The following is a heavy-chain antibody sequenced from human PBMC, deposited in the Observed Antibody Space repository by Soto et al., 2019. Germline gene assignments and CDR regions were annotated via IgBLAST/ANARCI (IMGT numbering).Heavy chain of an antibody. V-gene: IGHV4-4*07. J-gene: IGHJ4*02. CDR3: ARESRSELGTVEY. CDR1: GASISNYY. D-gene: IGHD1-1*01. Sequence: QVRLQESGPGLVKPSETLSLTCTVSGASISNYYWSWIRQPAGKGLECLGRIYASGTTTYNPSLRGLVTMSLDTSKNQFSLSLHSVPAADTAVYYCARESRSELGTVEYWGQGTLVTVSS. CDR2: IYASGTT.